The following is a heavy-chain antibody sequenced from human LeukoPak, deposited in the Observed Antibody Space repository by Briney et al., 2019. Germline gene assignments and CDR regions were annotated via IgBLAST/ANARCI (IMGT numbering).Heavy chain of an antibody. V-gene: IGHV3-66*01. CDR2: IYSGGST. D-gene: IGHD5-18*01. J-gene: IGHJ4*02. Sequence: GGSLRLSCAASGFTVSSNYMSWDRQAPGKGLEWVSVIYSGGSTYYADSVKGRFTISRDNSKNTLYLQMGRLRAEDMAMYYCARDGGYSYGYAFDYWGQGTLVTVSS. CDR1: GFTVSSNY. CDR3: ARDGGYSYGYAFDY.